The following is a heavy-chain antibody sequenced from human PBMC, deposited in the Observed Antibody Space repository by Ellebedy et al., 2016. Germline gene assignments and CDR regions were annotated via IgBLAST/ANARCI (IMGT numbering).Heavy chain of an antibody. CDR2: IKQDGSEK. CDR3: AREGISGIWVRAFDI. J-gene: IGHJ3*02. Sequence: GESLKISCAASGFTFSSYWMSCVRQAPGKGLEWLPNIKQDGSEKYYVDPVKGRFTISRDNAKNYLYLQMNSLRAEDTAVYYCAREGISGIWVRAFDIWGQGTMVTVSS. D-gene: IGHD2-15*01. V-gene: IGHV3-7*03. CDR1: GFTFSSYW.